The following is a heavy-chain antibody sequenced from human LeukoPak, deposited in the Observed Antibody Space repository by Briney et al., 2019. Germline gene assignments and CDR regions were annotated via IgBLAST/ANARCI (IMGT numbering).Heavy chain of an antibody. J-gene: IGHJ4*02. Sequence: QPGRSLRISCSASGFDFRNSGIHWVRQAPGKGLEWVGSMCNDGSTGKYADYVRGRFRVSRDTSRNTVYLEMGSLRADDTSVYYCARDGSGWSSDYWGQGTLVTVSS. CDR3: ARDGSGWSSDY. CDR1: GFDFRNSG. CDR2: MCNDGSTG. D-gene: IGHD6-19*01. V-gene: IGHV3-33*01.